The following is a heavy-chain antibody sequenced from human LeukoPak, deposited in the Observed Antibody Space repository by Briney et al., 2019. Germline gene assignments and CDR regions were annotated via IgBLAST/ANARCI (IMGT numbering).Heavy chain of an antibody. CDR2: IRFTGSYI. CDR1: GFTFTSYS. Sequence: GGSLRLSCAASGFTFTSYSMNWVRQAPGRGLEWVSSIRFTGSYIYYADSVKGRFTISRDDAKNSLYLQINSLRAEDTAVYYCARSSYSSSSSVWGQGTMVTVSS. D-gene: IGHD6-6*01. V-gene: IGHV3-21*04. J-gene: IGHJ3*01. CDR3: ARSSYSSSSSV.